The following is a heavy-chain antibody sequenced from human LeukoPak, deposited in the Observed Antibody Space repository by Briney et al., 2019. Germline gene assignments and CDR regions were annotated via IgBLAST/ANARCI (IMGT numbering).Heavy chain of an antibody. CDR1: GGSIVGYY. CDR3: ASTGPDISGHYQAC. D-gene: IGHD3-22*01. J-gene: IGHJ4*02. CDR2: IYYGGNT. V-gene: IGHV4-59*01. Sequence: SETLSLTCAVSGGSIVGYYWSWIRQLPGKGLEWIGYIYYGGNTDYNHSLGGRATITVDTSKNQFSLKLTSVTAADTAVYYCASTGPDISGHYQACWGQGTLVIVSS.